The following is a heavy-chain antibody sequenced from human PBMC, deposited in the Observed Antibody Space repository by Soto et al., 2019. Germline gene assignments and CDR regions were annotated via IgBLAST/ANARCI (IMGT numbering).Heavy chain of an antibody. D-gene: IGHD2-2*01. CDR2: ISYDGSNK. J-gene: IGHJ4*02. CDR3: ASNDIVVVPAATATYYFDY. Sequence: SCAASGFTFSSYGMHWVRQAPGKGLEWVAVISYDGSNKYYADSVKGRFTISRDNSKNTLYLQMNSLRAEDTAVYYCASNDIVVVPAATATYYFDYWGQGTLVTVSS. V-gene: IGHV3-30*03. CDR1: GFTFSSYG.